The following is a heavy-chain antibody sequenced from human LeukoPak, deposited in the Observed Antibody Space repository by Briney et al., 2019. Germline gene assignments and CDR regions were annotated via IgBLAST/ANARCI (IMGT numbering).Heavy chain of an antibody. D-gene: IGHD1-26*01. V-gene: IGHV3-30*18. CDR3: AKRWELQTPH. J-gene: IGHJ1*01. Sequence: PGGSLRLSCVASGFTFSNYAMHWVRQAPGKGLEWVAFVSYDGNNKYYADSVKGRFTISRDKSKNTLYLQMNSLRAEDTAVYYCAKRWELQTPHWGQGTLVTVSS. CDR2: VSYDGNNK. CDR1: GFTFSNYA.